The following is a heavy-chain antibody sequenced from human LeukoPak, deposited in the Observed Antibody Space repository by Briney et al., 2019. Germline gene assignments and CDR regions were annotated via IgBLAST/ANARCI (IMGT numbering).Heavy chain of an antibody. CDR2: ISWNSGSI. CDR3: AKDYGTYYYDSSGYCDY. D-gene: IGHD3-22*01. Sequence: PGGSLRLSCAASGFTFDDYAMHWVRQAPGKGLEWVSGISWNSGSIGYADSVKGRFTISRDNAKNSLYLQMNSLRAEDTAVYYCAKDYGTYYYDSSGYCDYWGQGTLVTVSS. J-gene: IGHJ4*02. V-gene: IGHV3-9*01. CDR1: GFTFDDYA.